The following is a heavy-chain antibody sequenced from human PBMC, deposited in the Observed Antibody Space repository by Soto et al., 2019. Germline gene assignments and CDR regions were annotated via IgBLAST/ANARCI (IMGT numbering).Heavy chain of an antibody. J-gene: IGHJ4*02. D-gene: IGHD1-26*01. CDR1: GFTFTAYG. V-gene: IGHV3-33*01. CDR2: IWYDGTKK. Sequence: GGSLRLSWAASGFTFTAYGMHWVRQAPGKGLEWVAVIWYDGTKKYYADSVKGRFTISRDNSRNSLYLQVNSLRVEDTAVYYCARDLGHGNGPFDYWGQGALVTVSS. CDR3: ARDLGHGNGPFDY.